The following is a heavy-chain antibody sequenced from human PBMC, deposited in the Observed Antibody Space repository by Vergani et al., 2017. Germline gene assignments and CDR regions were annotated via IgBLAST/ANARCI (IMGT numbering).Heavy chain of an antibody. CDR3: ARGSRAAGYSGPDS. D-gene: IGHD6-13*01. J-gene: IGHJ4*02. Sequence: QVQLRESGPGLVKPSQTLSLTCSVSGGAVNSGSNFWTWIRQPAGKGLEWIGRTSTDGSTNYNPSFQGRVSMSVATSKNQFSLTLSSVNATDTAVYYCARGSRAAGYSGPDSWGQGTRVTVSS. CDR1: GGAVNSGSNF. V-gene: IGHV4-61*02. CDR2: TSTDGST.